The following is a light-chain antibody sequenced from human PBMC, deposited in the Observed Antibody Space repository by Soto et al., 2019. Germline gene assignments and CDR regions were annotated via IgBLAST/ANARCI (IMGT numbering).Light chain of an antibody. CDR2: GAS. CDR3: QQSYTSPT. V-gene: IGKV1-39*01. J-gene: IGKJ3*01. Sequence: DIPLTQSPSSLCASVGDRVTITCRASQTISNYLHWYQMKPGKAPKLLIYGASSLQNGVPPRFSGSGSGTDFALTIRNLEPEDFASYFCQQSYTSPTFGPGTKVDL. CDR1: QTISNY.